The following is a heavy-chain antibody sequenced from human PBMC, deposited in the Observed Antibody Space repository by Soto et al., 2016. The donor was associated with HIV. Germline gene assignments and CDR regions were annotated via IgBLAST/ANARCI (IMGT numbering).Heavy chain of an antibody. J-gene: IGHJ1*01. Sequence: EVQLVETGGGLVQPGGSLRLSCAPSGFSISYNYMSWVRQAPGKGLEWVSSVYVNGRTYYADSVKGRFTVSRDMSKNLIYLQMNSLRTEDTAVYFCARDNGRSLIQNWGRGTVVTRLL. CDR1: GFSISYNY. CDR2: VYVNGRT. V-gene: IGHV3-53*02. D-gene: IGHD1-26*01. CDR3: ARDNGRSLIQN.